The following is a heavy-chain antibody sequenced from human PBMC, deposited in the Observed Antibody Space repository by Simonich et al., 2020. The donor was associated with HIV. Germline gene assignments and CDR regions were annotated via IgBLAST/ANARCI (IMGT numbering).Heavy chain of an antibody. CDR1: GGSFSGYY. Sequence: QVQLQQWVAGLLKPSETLSLTCAVYGGSFSGYYWSWIRQPPGKGLEGLGEINHSGSTNYNPSLQRRVTISVDTSKNQFSLKLSSVTAADTAVYYCARLTAGGLGEYFQHWGQGTLVTVSS. CDR2: INHSGST. J-gene: IGHJ1*01. D-gene: IGHD6-13*01. CDR3: ARLTAGGLGEYFQH. V-gene: IGHV4-34*01.